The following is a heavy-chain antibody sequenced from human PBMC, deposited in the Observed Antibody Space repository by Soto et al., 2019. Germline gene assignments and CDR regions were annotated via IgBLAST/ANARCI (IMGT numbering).Heavy chain of an antibody. V-gene: IGHV4-59*04. CDR1: GGSISSYY. J-gene: IGHJ5*02. CDR3: ATQEVGGSYVYTFDP. D-gene: IGHD1-26*01. Sequence: SSETLSLTCTVSGGSISSYYWSWIRQPPGKGLEWIGNIYYSGSTYYNPSLKSRVTISVDTSKNHFSLKLSSVTAADTAVYYCATQEVGGSYVYTFDPWGQGTLVTVSS. CDR2: IYYSGST.